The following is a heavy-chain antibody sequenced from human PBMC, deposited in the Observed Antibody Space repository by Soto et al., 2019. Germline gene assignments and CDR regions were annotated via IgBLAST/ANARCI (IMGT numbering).Heavy chain of an antibody. Sequence: PSETLSLTCIVSGDSISGYYWSWIRHSPGKGLEWIGYIFYTGTTNYNPSLKSRVTISVDTSKNQFSLKLSSVTAADTAVYYCAREGYYYDSSGYLPGWFDPWGQGTLVTVSS. V-gene: IGHV4-59*01. J-gene: IGHJ5*02. CDR1: GDSISGYY. CDR2: IFYTGTT. D-gene: IGHD3-22*01. CDR3: AREGYYYDSSGYLPGWFDP.